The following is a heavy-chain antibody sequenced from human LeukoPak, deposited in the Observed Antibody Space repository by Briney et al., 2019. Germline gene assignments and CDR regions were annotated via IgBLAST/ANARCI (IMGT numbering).Heavy chain of an antibody. V-gene: IGHV3-21*01. CDR2: ISSSSSYI. CDR1: GFSFNRYS. CDR3: ATVERPSTRLPSVAAAGTSYFFDC. Sequence: GGSLRLSCAASGFSFNRYSMNWVRQAPGKGLEWVSSISSSSSYIYYSDSVKGRFTISRDNAKNSLYLQVNTLRVEDTAIYYCATVERPSTRLPSVAAAGTSYFFDCWGQGTLVTVSS. J-gene: IGHJ4*02. D-gene: IGHD6-13*01.